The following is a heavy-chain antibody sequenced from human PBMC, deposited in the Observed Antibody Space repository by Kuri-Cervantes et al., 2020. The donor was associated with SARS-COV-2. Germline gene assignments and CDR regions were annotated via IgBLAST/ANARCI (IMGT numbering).Heavy chain of an antibody. CDR1: GFIFSDYA. D-gene: IGHD2-15*01. CDR3: ARGGLCSGGSCYHYSYYMDV. J-gene: IGHJ6*03. V-gene: IGHV3-30*04. Sequence: GESLKISCEASGFIFSDYAMDWVRQAPGKGLEWVAIISFDGRNTKFADSVKGRLTISRDNAKNSLYLHMDSLRAEDSAVYSCARGGLCSGGSCYHYSYYMDVWGKGTTVTVSS. CDR2: ISFDGRNT.